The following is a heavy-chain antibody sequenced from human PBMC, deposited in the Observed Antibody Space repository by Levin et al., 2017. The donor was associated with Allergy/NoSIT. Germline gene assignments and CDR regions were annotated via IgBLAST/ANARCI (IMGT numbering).Heavy chain of an antibody. D-gene: IGHD3-22*01. CDR2: IIPIFGTA. CDR1: GGTFSSYA. CDR3: ARDYYDSSGYPQMWFDP. V-gene: IGHV1-69*06. J-gene: IGHJ5*02. Sequence: SVKVSCKASGGTFSSYAISWVRQAPGQGLEWMGGIIPIFGTANYAQKFQGRVTITADKSTSTAYMELSSLRSEDTAVYYCARDYYDSSGYPQMWFDPWGQGTLVTVSS.